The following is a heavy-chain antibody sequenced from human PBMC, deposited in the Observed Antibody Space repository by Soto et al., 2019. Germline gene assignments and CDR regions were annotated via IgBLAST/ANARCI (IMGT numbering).Heavy chain of an antibody. D-gene: IGHD4-17*01. CDR1: GFTLCTYT. Sequence: GVLSRSCEASGFTLCTYTMNWVRQAPGKGLEWVSYISSSSSTIYYADSVKGRFTISRDNAKNSLYLQMNSLRDEDTAVYYCATARVGLRGTLAGFDPWGQGTLLTVPS. J-gene: IGHJ5*02. CDR2: ISSSSSTI. CDR3: ATARVGLRGTLAGFDP. V-gene: IGHV3-48*02.